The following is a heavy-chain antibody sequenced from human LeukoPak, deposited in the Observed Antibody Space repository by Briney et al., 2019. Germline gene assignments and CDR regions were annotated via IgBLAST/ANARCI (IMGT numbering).Heavy chain of an antibody. CDR1: GGSISSGDYY. CDR3: ARAHGSVRGNLHWFDP. Sequence: PSQTLSLTCTVSGGSISSGDYYWSWIRQPPGKGLEWIGYIYYSGSTYYNPSLKSRVTISVDTSKNQFSLKLSSVTAADTAGYYCARAHGSVRGNLHWFDPWGQGTLVTVSS. D-gene: IGHD3-10*01. CDR2: IYYSGST. V-gene: IGHV4-30-4*01. J-gene: IGHJ5*02.